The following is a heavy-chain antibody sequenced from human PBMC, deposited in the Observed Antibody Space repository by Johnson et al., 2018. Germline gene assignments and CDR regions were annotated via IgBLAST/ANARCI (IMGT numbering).Heavy chain of an antibody. CDR3: ARDYYDSSGFSLRGYAFDI. V-gene: IGHV3-30*03. CDR1: GFTFSSYG. J-gene: IGHJ3*02. Sequence: VQLVESGGGVVQPGRSLRLSCAASGFTFSSYGMHWVRQAPGKGLEWVAVISYDGSNKYYADSVKGRFTISRDNSKNTLSLQMNSLRAEDTAVYSCARDYYDSSGFSLRGYAFDIWGQGTMVTVSS. D-gene: IGHD3-22*01. CDR2: ISYDGSNK.